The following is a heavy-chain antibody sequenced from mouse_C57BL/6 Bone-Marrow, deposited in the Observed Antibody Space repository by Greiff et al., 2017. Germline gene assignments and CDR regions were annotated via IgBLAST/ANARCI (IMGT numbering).Heavy chain of an antibody. CDR3: AGNYYGSSPFAY. CDR1: GYTFTSYW. D-gene: IGHD1-1*01. V-gene: IGHV1-55*01. CDR2: IYPGSGST. J-gene: IGHJ3*01. Sequence: QVQLKQPGAELVKPGASVKMSCKASGYTFTSYWITWVKQRPGQGLEWIGDIYPGSGSTNYNEKFKSKATLTVDTSSSTAYMQLSSLTSEDSAVYYCAGNYYGSSPFAYWGQGTLVTVSA.